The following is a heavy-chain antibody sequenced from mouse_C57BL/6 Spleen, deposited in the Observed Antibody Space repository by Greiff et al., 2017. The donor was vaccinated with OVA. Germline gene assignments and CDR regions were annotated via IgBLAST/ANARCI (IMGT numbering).Heavy chain of an antibody. CDR1: GFTFSDYG. V-gene: IGHV5-17*01. D-gene: IGHD2-3*01. J-gene: IGHJ2*01. CDR3: ARMRWLLDFDD. Sequence: EVMLVESGGGLVKPGGSLKLSCAASGFTFSDYGMHWVRQAPEKGLEWVAYISSGSSTIYYADTVKGRFTFSRDNAKNTLYLKMTSLESAEAAMCYCARMRWLLDFDDWGTGTTLTVSS. CDR2: ISSGSSTI.